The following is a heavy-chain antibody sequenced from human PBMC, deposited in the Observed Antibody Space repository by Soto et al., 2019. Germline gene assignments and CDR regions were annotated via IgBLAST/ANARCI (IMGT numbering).Heavy chain of an antibody. CDR1: GFTFSSYS. CDR2: ISSSSSYI. D-gene: IGHD1-7*01. J-gene: IGHJ5*02. V-gene: IGHV3-21*01. Sequence: GGSLRLSCAASGFTFSSYSMNWVRQAPGKGLEWVSSISSSSSYIYYADSVKGRFTISRDNAKNSLYLQMNSLRAEDTAVYYCARLGTDNWFDPWGQGTLVTVSS. CDR3: ARLGTDNWFDP.